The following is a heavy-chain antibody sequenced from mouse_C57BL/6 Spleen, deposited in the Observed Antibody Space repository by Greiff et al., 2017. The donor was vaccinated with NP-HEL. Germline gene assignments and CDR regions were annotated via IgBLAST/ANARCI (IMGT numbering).Heavy chain of an antibody. D-gene: IGHD3-2*02. CDR3: ASLVSSGSWFAY. J-gene: IGHJ3*01. V-gene: IGHV5-4*03. Sequence: EVRLVESGGGLVKPGGSLKLSCAASGFTFSSYAMSWVRQTPEKRLEWVATISDGGSYTYYPDNVKGRFTISRDNAKNNLYLQMSHLKSEDTAMYYCASLVSSGSWFAYWRQGTLVTVSA. CDR2: ISDGGSYT. CDR1: GFTFSSYA.